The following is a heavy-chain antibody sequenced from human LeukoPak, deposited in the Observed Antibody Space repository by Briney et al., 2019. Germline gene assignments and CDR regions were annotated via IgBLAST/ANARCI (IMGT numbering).Heavy chain of an antibody. D-gene: IGHD6-6*01. CDR1: GGSISSYY. CDR3: ARRARPGAFDI. Sequence: PSETLSLTCTVSGGSISSYYWSWIRQPPGKGLEWIGYIYTSGSTNYNPSLKSRVTISVDTSKNQFSLKLSSVTAADTAVYCCARRARPGAFDIWGQGTMVTVSS. CDR2: IYTSGST. J-gene: IGHJ3*02. V-gene: IGHV4-4*09.